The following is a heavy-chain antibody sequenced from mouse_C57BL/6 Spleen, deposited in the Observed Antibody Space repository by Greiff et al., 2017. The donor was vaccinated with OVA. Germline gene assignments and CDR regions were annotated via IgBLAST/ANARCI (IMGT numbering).Heavy chain of an antibody. J-gene: IGHJ1*03. CDR2: ISYDGSN. V-gene: IGHV3-6*01. CDR3: ARVSDGYLYWYFDV. Sequence: EVKLQESGPGLVKPSQSLSLTCSVTGYSITSGYYWNWIRQFPGNKLEWMGYISYDGSNNYNPSLKNRISITRDTSKNQFFLKLNSVTTEDTATYYCARVSDGYLYWYFDVWGTGTTVTVSS. D-gene: IGHD2-3*01. CDR1: GYSITSGYY.